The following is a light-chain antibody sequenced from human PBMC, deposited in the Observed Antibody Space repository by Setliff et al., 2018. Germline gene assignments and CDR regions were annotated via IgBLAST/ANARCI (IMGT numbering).Light chain of an antibody. Sequence: FMLTQPLSVSESPGKTVTISCTCSSGSIASNYVQWYRQRPGSSPTIVIYEDNQRPSGVPDRFSGSVDSSSNSASLTISGLKTEDEADYYCQTYDNTYQVIFGGGTKGTVL. CDR1: SGSIASNY. V-gene: IGLV6-57*01. CDR3: QTYDNTYQVI. J-gene: IGLJ2*01. CDR2: EDN.